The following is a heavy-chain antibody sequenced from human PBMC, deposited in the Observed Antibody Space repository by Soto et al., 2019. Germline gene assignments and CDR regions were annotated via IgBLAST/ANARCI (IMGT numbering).Heavy chain of an antibody. V-gene: IGHV4-59*01. Sequence: SETLSLTCTVSGGSISSYYWSWIRQPPGKGLEWIGYIYYSGSTNYNPSLKSRVTISVDTSKNQFSLKLSSVTAADTAVYYCARDSVSGVTNDWGQGTLVTVSS. CDR1: GGSISSYY. J-gene: IGHJ4*02. CDR2: IYYSGST. CDR3: ARDSVSGVTND. D-gene: IGHD4-17*01.